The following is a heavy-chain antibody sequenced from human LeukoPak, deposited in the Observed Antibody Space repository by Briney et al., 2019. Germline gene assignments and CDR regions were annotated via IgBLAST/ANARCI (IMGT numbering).Heavy chain of an antibody. D-gene: IGHD1-1*01. V-gene: IGHV1-69*13. CDR1: GGTFSSYA. J-gene: IGHJ4*02. Sequence: GASLKVSCKASGGTFSSYAISWVRQAPGQGLEWMGGIIPVFGTANYAQKFQGRVTITADESTSTAYMELSNLRSEDTAVYFCARGKTRGILERLDYWGQGTLVTVSS. CDR3: ARGKTRGILERLDY. CDR2: IIPVFGTA.